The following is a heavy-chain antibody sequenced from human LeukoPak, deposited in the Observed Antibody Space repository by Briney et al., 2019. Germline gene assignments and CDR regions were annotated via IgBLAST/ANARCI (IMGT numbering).Heavy chain of an antibody. Sequence: SETLSLTCTVSGGSISSYYWSWIWQPAGKGLEWIGRVYTSGSTNYNPSLKSRVNMSVDTSKNQISLKVNSVTAADTAVYYCARESYSTSYLFDFWGQGTLVTVSS. CDR2: VYTSGST. CDR1: GGSISSYY. D-gene: IGHD6-6*01. CDR3: ARESYSTSYLFDF. V-gene: IGHV4-4*07. J-gene: IGHJ4*02.